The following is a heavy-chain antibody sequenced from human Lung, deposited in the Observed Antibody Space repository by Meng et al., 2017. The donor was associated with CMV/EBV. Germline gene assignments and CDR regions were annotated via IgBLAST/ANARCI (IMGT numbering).Heavy chain of an antibody. V-gene: IGHV3-7*01. D-gene: IGHD4-17*01. Sequence: GESLKISCAASGFTFSDYWMSWVRQTPGKGLEWVANIQKDGGEKYYVDSVKGRFTISRDNAKNSVYLQINNLRADDTDVYYCARDPDYADVLDHWGQGTLVTVSS. CDR1: GFTFSDYW. CDR3: ARDPDYADVLDH. J-gene: IGHJ4*02. CDR2: IQKDGGEK.